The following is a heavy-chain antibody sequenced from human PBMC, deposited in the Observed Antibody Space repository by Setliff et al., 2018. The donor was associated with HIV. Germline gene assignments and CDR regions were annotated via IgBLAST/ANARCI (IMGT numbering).Heavy chain of an antibody. CDR1: AFIFTLSNYA. CDR3: ARVGRIYYFEH. D-gene: IGHD1-26*01. V-gene: IGHV3-48*02. J-gene: IGHJ4*02. Sequence: GVLRLSCEASAFIFTLSNYAMSWVRQAPGKGLEWIAYINTATVTTTVYYADSVKGRFTVSRDNAKNSLFLDMNSLRDDDSAVYYCARVGRIYYFEHWGQGTVVTVSS. CDR2: INTATVTTT.